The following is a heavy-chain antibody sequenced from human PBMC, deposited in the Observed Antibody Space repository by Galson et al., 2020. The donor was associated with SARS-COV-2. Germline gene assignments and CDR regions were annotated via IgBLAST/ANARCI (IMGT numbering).Heavy chain of an antibody. V-gene: IGHV2-70*01. CDR2: IDWDDDK. Sequence: SGPTLVKPTQTLTLTCTFSGFSLSTSGMCVSWIRQPPGKALEWLALIDWDDDKYYSTSLKTRLTISKDTSKNQVVLTMTNMDPVDTATYYCARTKYEYDSSGCPTYDYYGMDVWGQGTTVTVAS. CDR3: ARTKYEYDSSGCPTYDYYGMDV. J-gene: IGHJ6*02. CDR1: GFSLSTSGMC. D-gene: IGHD3-22*01.